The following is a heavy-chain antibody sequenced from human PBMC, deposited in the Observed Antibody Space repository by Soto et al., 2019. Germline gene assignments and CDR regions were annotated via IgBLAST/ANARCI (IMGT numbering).Heavy chain of an antibody. V-gene: IGHV3-23*01. CDR3: AKDPGYSSSWYYLDY. Sequence: GGSLRLSCAASGFTFSSYAMSWVRQAPGKGLEWVSAISGSGGSTYYADSVKGRFTISRDNSKNPLYLQMNSLRAEDTAVYYFAKDPGYSSSWYYLDYWGQGTLVTVSS. J-gene: IGHJ4*02. CDR2: ISGSGGST. CDR1: GFTFSSYA. D-gene: IGHD6-13*01.